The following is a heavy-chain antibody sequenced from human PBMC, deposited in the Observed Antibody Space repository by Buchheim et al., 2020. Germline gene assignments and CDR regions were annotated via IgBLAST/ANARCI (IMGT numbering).Heavy chain of an antibody. Sequence: EVQLVESGGGLVQPGGSLRLSCSASGFTSSSSWMAWVRQAPGKGLEWVANINQDGSEKNYVDSVKGRFTISRDKAKNSLYLQINSLRAEDTAVYYCAGETGAYSVWGQGTL. J-gene: IGHJ4*02. CDR3: AGETGAYSV. D-gene: IGHD4-11*01. V-gene: IGHV3-7*01. CDR2: INQDGSEK. CDR1: GFTSSSSW.